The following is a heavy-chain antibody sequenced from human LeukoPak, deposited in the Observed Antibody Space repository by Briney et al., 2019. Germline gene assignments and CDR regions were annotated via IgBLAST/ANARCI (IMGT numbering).Heavy chain of an antibody. CDR3: ARGLLTGYSSSWYVGSYNWLDP. D-gene: IGHD6-13*01. CDR1: GGSFSGYY. CDR2: INHSGST. J-gene: IGHJ5*02. Sequence: PSETLSLTCAVYGGSFSGYYWSWIRQPPGKGLEWIGEINHSGSTNYNPSLKSRVTISVDTSKNQFSLKLSSVTAADTAVYYCARGLLTGYSSSWYVGSYNWLDPWGQGTLVTVSS. V-gene: IGHV4-34*01.